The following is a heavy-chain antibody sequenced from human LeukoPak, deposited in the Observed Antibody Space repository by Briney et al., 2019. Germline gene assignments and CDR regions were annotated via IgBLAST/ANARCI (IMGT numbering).Heavy chain of an antibody. Sequence: GASVKVSCKVSGYTLTELSMHWVRQAPGQGLEWMGWISAHNGNTNSAQKFQGRVTMTTDTSTSTAYMELRGLRSDDTAVYFCARDELRSRGDAFDVWGQGTMVTVSS. V-gene: IGHV1-18*01. CDR2: ISAHNGNT. CDR3: ARDELRSRGDAFDV. CDR1: GYTLTELS. J-gene: IGHJ3*01. D-gene: IGHD1-26*01.